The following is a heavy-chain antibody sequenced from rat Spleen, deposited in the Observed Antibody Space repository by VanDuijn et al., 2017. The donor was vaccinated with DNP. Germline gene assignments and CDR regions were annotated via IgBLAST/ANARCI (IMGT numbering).Heavy chain of an antibody. J-gene: IGHJ1*01. D-gene: IGHD1-1*01. CDR1: GFIFSNYW. Sequence: EVQLVESGGGPVQPGRSLKLSCVASGFIFSNYWMTWIRQAPGKGLEWVASISTGGGNTYYRNSVKGRFTISRDNAKSTLYLQMDSLRSEDTATYFCTRDSGDWSFDFWGPGTMVTVSS. CDR2: ISTGGGNT. CDR3: TRDSGDWSFDF. V-gene: IGHV5-31*01.